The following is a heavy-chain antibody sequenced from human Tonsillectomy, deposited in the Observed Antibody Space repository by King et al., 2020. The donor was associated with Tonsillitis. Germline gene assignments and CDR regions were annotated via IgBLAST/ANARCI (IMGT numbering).Heavy chain of an antibody. CDR3: ARWRTYYDY. CDR2: VLYSGST. CDR1: GGSISSYY. J-gene: IGHJ4*02. Sequence: QLQESGPRLVKPSETLSLTCTVSGGSISSYYWSWIRQPPGKGLEWIGNVLYSGSTSYNASLKSRVTISVDTSKNQFSLKLSSVIAADTAVYYCARWRTYYDYWGQGTLVTVSS. V-gene: IGHV4-59*01. D-gene: IGHD3-3*01.